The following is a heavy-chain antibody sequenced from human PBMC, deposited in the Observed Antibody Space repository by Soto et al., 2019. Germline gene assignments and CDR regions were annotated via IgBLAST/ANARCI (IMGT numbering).Heavy chain of an antibody. CDR2: VKSSANGGAI. D-gene: IGHD3-16*01. CDR3: SADLPDWGAYAFDY. Sequence: SLRLSCAASGFTFNGAWMNWVRQAPGKGLEWVGRVKSSANGGAIDYAAPVEGRFTIPRDDSKNTLYLQMNSLITEDTAFYYCSADLPDWGAYAFDYWGQGTLVTVSS. V-gene: IGHV3-15*07. CDR1: GFTFNGAW. J-gene: IGHJ4*02.